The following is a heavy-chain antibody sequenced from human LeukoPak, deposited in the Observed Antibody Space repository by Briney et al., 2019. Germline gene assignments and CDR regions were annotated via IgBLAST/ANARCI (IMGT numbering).Heavy chain of an antibody. J-gene: IGHJ4*02. CDR1: GCSISSYY. V-gene: IGHV4-59*08. D-gene: IGHD3-22*01. CDR2: IHYSGST. CDR3: ARRNTYYYDSSGYYYFDY. Sequence: PSETLSLTCTVSGCSISSYYCSWIRQPPGKGLEWMGHIHYSGSTNYNPSINSRVTISLDATKNQFSLKLNSVTAADTAVYYCARRNTYYYDSSGYYYFDYWGQGTLVTVSS.